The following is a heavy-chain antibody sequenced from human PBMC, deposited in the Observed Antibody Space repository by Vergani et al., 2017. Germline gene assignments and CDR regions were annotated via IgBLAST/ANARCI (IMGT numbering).Heavy chain of an antibody. CDR2: IKSTFDRGTT. CDR1: GFPFSDYG. CDR3: TTDPRYCGDGSCYWLRDHHYYGMDV. J-gene: IGHJ6*02. Sequence: VQLVESGGGEVQPGRSLRLSCSAAGFPFSDYGVHWVRQAPGKGLEWVGRIKSTFDRGTTDYAAAVKGRFTISRDDSKNTLFLQMNGLKTEDIGVYYCTTDPRYCGDGSCYWLRDHHYYGMDVWGQGTTVTVSS. D-gene: IGHD2-21*01. V-gene: IGHV3-15*07.